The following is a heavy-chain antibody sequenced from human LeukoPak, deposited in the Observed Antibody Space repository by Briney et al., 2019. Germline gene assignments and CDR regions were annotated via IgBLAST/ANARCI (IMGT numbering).Heavy chain of an antibody. V-gene: IGHV4-61*01. Sequence: SETLSLTCDVSGVSINTCCYYWSWTRQPPGKGLEWIGYKYYSGSTRYNSSLRSRLTLSLDTSKNQISLRLTSVTAADTAVYYCARGRSYGFDFDSWGPGTLVIVSS. J-gene: IGHJ4*02. CDR2: KYYSGST. CDR3: ARGRSYGFDFDS. D-gene: IGHD5-18*01. CDR1: GVSINTCCYY.